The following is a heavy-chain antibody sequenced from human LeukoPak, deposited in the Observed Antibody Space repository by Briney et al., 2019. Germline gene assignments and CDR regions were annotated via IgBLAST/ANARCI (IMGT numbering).Heavy chain of an antibody. Sequence: PGGSLRLSCAASGFTFSSYAMSWVRQAPGKGLDWVAVISDDGNNPYYSDSVKGRFTISRDNSKNTVYLQMNSLRAEDTAVYYCASIFSSGYSYFDYWGQGTLVTVSS. D-gene: IGHD5-18*01. J-gene: IGHJ4*02. CDR3: ASIFSSGYSYFDY. CDR1: GFTFSSYA. CDR2: ISDDGNNP. V-gene: IGHV3-30-3*01.